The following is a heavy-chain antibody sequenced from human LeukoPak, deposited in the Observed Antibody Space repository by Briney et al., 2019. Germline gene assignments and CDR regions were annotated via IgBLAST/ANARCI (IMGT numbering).Heavy chain of an antibody. V-gene: IGHV3-23*01. CDR2: ITGSGGST. D-gene: IGHD1-14*01. Sequence: GGSLRLSCAASEFTFSSYAMTWVRQAPGKGLEWVSAITGSGGSTYYADSVEGRFTISRDNFKNMLYLQMDSLRAEDTALYYCAKGKVNHLGGLDYWGQGTLVTVSS. J-gene: IGHJ4*02. CDR3: AKGKVNHLGGLDY. CDR1: EFTFSSYA.